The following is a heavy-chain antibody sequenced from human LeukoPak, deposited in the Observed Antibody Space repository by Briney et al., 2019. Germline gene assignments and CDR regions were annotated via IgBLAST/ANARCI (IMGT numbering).Heavy chain of an antibody. CDR1: GFTFSIYA. CDR2: ISYDGIYK. J-gene: IGHJ6*02. Sequence: GGSLRLSCAPSGFTFSIYAVHWVRQAPGKGLEWVAVISYDGIYKYYADSGKGRFTISRDNSRNTLYLEMNSLRAEDTAVYYCARGADGAYSSGSYCSHYGMDVWGQGTTVTVSS. V-gene: IGHV3-30-3*01. CDR3: ARGADGAYSSGSYCSHYGMDV. D-gene: IGHD6-19*01.